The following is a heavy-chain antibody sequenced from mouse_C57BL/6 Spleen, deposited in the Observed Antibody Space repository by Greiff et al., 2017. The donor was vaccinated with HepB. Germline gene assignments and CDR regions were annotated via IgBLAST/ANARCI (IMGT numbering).Heavy chain of an antibody. Sequence: VQLQQSGPELVKPGASVKISCKASGYTFTDYYMNWVKQSHGKSLEWIGDINPNNGGTSYNQKFKGKATLTVDKSSSTAYMELRSLTSEDSAVYYCARARLYSSYWGQGTLVTVSA. J-gene: IGHJ3*01. D-gene: IGHD1-3*01. CDR1: GYTFTDYY. V-gene: IGHV1-26*01. CDR2: INPNNGGT. CDR3: ARARLYSSY.